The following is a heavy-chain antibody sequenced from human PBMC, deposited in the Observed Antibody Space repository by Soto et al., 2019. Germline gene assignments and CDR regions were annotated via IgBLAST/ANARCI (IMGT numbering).Heavy chain of an antibody. CDR3: AREESEVVQLYYYGMDV. Sequence: ASVKVSCKASGYTFTSYAMHWVRQAPGQRLEWMGWINAGNGNTKYSQKFQGRVTITRDTSASTAYMELSSLRSEDTAVYYCAREESEVVQLYYYGMDVWGQGTTVTVSS. J-gene: IGHJ6*02. CDR1: GYTFTSYA. V-gene: IGHV1-3*01. CDR2: INAGNGNT. D-gene: IGHD1-1*01.